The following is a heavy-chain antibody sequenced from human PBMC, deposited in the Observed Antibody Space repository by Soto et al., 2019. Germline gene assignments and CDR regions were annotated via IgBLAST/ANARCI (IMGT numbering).Heavy chain of an antibody. Sequence: GGSLRLSCAASGFTFKNAWMSWFRQAPGKGLEWVGRIKSKTDGGTTDSAAPVKGRFTISRDDSINTLYLQMSSLKTEDTAVYYCANTGAYYDVLTGYYNINYWGQGTLVTVSS. D-gene: IGHD3-9*01. CDR1: GFTFKNAW. CDR2: IKSKTDGGTT. V-gene: IGHV3-15*07. CDR3: ANTGAYYDVLTGYYNINY. J-gene: IGHJ4*02.